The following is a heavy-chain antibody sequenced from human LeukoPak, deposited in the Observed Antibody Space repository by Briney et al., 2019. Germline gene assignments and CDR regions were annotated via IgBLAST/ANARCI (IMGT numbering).Heavy chain of an antibody. CDR1: GGSFSVYY. D-gene: IGHD3-3*01. CDR3: ARSRYYDFWSGYLDY. Sequence: SETLSLTCAVYGGSFSVYYWSWIRQPPGKGLEWSGEINHSGSTNYNPSLKSRVTISVDTSKNQFSLKLSSVTAADTAVYYCARSRYYDFWSGYLDYWGQGTLVTVSS. V-gene: IGHV4-34*01. CDR2: INHSGST. J-gene: IGHJ4*02.